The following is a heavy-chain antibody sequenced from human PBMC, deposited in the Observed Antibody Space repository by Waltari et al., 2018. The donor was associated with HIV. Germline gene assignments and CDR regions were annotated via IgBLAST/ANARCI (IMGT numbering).Heavy chain of an antibody. CDR2: IKDDGSEK. J-gene: IGHJ6*02. Sequence: EVQLMASGGGLVQSGGSLRLSCAASGFTFTNYWLVWVRQTPVKGLEWVAHIKDDGSEKYYMGSVQGRFAISRDNAKNSMVLQMNSLTAEDTAVYYCARIGTFPHNYAINFWGQGTTVTVSS. D-gene: IGHD1-26*01. CDR3: ARIGTFPHNYAINF. V-gene: IGHV3-7*01. CDR1: GFTFTNYW.